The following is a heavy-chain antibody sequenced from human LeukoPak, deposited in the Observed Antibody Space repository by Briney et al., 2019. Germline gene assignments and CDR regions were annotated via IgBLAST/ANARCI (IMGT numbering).Heavy chain of an antibody. CDR2: ISSSSSTI. V-gene: IGHV3-48*01. J-gene: IGHJ6*03. CDR1: GFTFSSYS. D-gene: IGHD6-6*01. Sequence: GGSLRLSCAASGFTFSSYSMNWVRQVPGKGLEWVSYISSSSSTIYYADSVKGRFTISRDNAKNSLYLQMNSLRAEDTAVYYCATYSSSSLYYYYMDVWGKGTTVTVSS. CDR3: ATYSSSSLYYYYMDV.